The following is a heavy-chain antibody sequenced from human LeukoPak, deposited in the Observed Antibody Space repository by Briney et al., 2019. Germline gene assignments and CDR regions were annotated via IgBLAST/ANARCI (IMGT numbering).Heavy chain of an antibody. CDR3: ARDNGPDAFDI. D-gene: IGHD2-8*01. J-gene: IGHJ3*02. Sequence: GGSPRLSCATSGFTFSSYTMNWVRHTPGKGLQWVSTISDGSRNTHYADSVNGRFTISRDDFLNVEYLQMNSLTVEDTAVYYCARDNGPDAFDIWGQGTMVTVSA. V-gene: IGHV3-23*01. CDR2: ISDGSRNT. CDR1: GFTFSSYT.